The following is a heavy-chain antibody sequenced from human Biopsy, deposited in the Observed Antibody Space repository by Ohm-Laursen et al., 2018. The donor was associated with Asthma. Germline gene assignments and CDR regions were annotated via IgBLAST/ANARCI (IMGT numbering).Heavy chain of an antibody. CDR2: ISWNSATI. J-gene: IGHJ4*02. D-gene: IGHD3-22*01. Sequence: LRLSCAASGFKFDEHTMHWVRQAPGKGLEWVSGISWNSATIGYADSVEGRFTISRDNAKNSVFLHMDSLRPEDTAFYYCAKVRSDWVITESFDYWGQGVLVTVSS. V-gene: IGHV3-9*01. CDR1: GFKFDEHT. CDR3: AKVRSDWVITESFDY.